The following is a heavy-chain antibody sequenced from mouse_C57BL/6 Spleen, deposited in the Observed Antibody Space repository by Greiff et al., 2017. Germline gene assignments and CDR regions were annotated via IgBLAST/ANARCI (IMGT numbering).Heavy chain of an antibody. V-gene: IGHV5-4*01. CDR1: GFTFSSYA. D-gene: IGHD1-3*01. Sequence: DVMLVESGGGLVKPGGSLKLSCAASGFTFSSYAMSWVRQTPEKRLEWVATISDGGSYTYYPDNVKGRFTISRDNAKNNLYLQMSHLKSEDTAMYYCARDNSRGYFDYWGQGTTLTVSS. CDR3: ARDNSRGYFDY. J-gene: IGHJ2*01. CDR2: ISDGGSYT.